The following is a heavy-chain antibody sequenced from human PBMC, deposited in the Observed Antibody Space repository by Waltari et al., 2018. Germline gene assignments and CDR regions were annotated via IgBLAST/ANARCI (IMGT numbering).Heavy chain of an antibody. CDR1: GGSISSHY. J-gene: IGHJ4*02. Sequence: QVQLQESGPGLVKPSETLSLTCTVSGGSISSHYWSWIRQPPGKGLEWVGYSYYSESTTYNPSLKSRVTISVDTSKNQFSLKLSSVTAADTAVYYCARVSAKGNYWGQGTLVTVSS. V-gene: IGHV4-59*11. CDR2: SYYSEST. CDR3: ARVSAKGNY. D-gene: IGHD1-26*01.